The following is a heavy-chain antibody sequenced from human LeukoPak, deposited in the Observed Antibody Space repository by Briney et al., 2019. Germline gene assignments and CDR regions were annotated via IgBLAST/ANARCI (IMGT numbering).Heavy chain of an antibody. CDR1: GDSVSSNSAA. CDR3: ARHMDYYGSGSYSPDDAFDI. V-gene: IGHV6-1*01. D-gene: IGHD3-10*01. CDR2: TYYRSKWYN. Sequence: SQTLSLTCAISGDSVSSNSAAWNWIRQSPSRGLEWLGRTYYRSKWYNDYAVSVKSRITINPDTSKNQFSLQLNSVTPEDTAVYYCARHMDYYGSGSYSPDDAFDIWGQGTMVTVSS. J-gene: IGHJ3*02.